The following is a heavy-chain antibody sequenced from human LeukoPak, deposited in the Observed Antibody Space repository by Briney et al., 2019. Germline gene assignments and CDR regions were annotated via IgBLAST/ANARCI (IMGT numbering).Heavy chain of an antibody. CDR2: LHSNGAFT. V-gene: IGHV3-74*01. J-gene: IGHJ4*01. CDR1: GFTLSNYW. D-gene: IGHD2-21*02. CDR3: ARFVVVTAGDY. Sequence: GGPLRFSCSASGFTLSNYWVHWVRQAPGKGLVWVARLHSNGAFTTYADSVKGRFTISRATATNTLYLRMNSLRVEDTAVYYCARFVVVTAGDYWGQGTLVTVSS.